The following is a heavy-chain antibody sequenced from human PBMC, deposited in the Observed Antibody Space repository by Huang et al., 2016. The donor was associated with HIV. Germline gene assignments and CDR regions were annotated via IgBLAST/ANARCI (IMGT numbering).Heavy chain of an antibody. J-gene: IGHJ6*03. CDR2: IYDSGDS. D-gene: IGHD6-19*01. V-gene: IGHV4-39*01. CDR1: GGSISGSRYY. Sequence: QLQLQESGPGPVKPSATLSLTCSVSGGSISGSRYYWGWIRQPPGKGLEWSGSIYDSGDSHYSPSRKSRVTISVDTSKNQFSLKLSSVTAADTAVYYCARGQSGPSQWLASLGNYYYYMDVWGKGTTVTVSS. CDR3: ARGQSGPSQWLASLGNYYYYMDV.